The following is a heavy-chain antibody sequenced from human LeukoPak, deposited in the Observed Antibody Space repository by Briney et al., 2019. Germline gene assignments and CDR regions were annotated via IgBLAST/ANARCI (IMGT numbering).Heavy chain of an antibody. Sequence: GGSLRLSCAASGFTFSSYAMSWVRQAPGKGLEWVSSITSSGGSTYYAGSVRGQFTISRDNSKNTVYLQMNSLRAEDTAVYYCAKDRPNYYDSSGHYYRRNGDYWGQGTLVTVSS. V-gene: IGHV3-23*01. D-gene: IGHD3-22*01. J-gene: IGHJ4*02. CDR3: AKDRPNYYDSSGHYYRRNGDY. CDR2: ITSSGGST. CDR1: GFTFSSYA.